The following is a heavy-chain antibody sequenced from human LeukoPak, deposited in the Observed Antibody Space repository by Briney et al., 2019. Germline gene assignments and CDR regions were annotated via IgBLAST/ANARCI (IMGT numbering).Heavy chain of an antibody. CDR2: INPNSGGT. CDR3: ARVAPITMVRGVIVPAIDP. J-gene: IGHJ5*02. CDR1: GYTFTGYY. Sequence: ASVKVSCKASGYTFTGYYMHWVRQAPGQGLEWMGRINPNSGGTNYAQKFQGRVTMTRDTSISTAYMELSRLRSDDTAVYYCARVAPITMVRGVIVPAIDPWGQGTLVTVSS. D-gene: IGHD3-10*01. V-gene: IGHV1-2*06.